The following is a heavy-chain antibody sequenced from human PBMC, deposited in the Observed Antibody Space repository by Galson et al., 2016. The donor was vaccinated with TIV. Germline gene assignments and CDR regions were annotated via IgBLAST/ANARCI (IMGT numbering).Heavy chain of an antibody. J-gene: IGHJ4*02. Sequence: SVKVSCKASGYTFTDYFLHWVRQAPGQGPEWMGRIHPKSGGADHAQNFQGRVTKARDTSISTVYMAINSLKSDDTAVYYCARGRIAARSHFDNWGQGTLVTVSS. CDR3: ARGRIAARSHFDN. CDR1: GYTFTDYF. CDR2: IHPKSGGA. D-gene: IGHD6-6*01. V-gene: IGHV1-2*06.